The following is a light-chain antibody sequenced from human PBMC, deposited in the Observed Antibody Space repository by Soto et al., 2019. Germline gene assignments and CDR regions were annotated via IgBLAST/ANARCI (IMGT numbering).Light chain of an antibody. CDR3: QQLNSYPFT. Sequence: AIHLTQSPSSLSASVGDRVTITCRASQGISSALAWYQHKLGRPPRVLIYDASSLQSGVPSRFSGSESGTECTLTISSLQPEDSATYYCQQLNSYPFTFGQGTRLEIK. CDR2: DAS. CDR1: QGISSA. J-gene: IGKJ5*01. V-gene: IGKV1-13*02.